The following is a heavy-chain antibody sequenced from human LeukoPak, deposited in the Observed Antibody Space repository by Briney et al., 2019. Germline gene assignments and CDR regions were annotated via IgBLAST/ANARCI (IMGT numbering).Heavy chain of an antibody. D-gene: IGHD2-2*01. CDR2: ISSSGSTI. Sequence: GGSLRLSCAASGFTFSDYYMSWIRQAPGKGLEWVSYISSSGSTIYYADSVKGRFTISRDNAKNSLYLQMHSLRAEDTAVYYCARDSLGYCSSTSCPRLYYYYGMDVWGQGTTVTVSS. CDR3: ARDSLGYCSSTSCPRLYYYYGMDV. CDR1: GFTFSDYY. J-gene: IGHJ6*02. V-gene: IGHV3-11*01.